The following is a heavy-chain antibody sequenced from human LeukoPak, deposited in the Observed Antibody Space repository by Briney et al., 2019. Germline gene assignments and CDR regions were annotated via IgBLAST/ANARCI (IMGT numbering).Heavy chain of an antibody. D-gene: IGHD3-10*01. V-gene: IGHV3-30*04. Sequence: GGSLRLSCAASGFTSSSYAMHWVRQAPGKGLEWVALISYDGSNKYYADSVKGRFTISRDNSKKTLYVQMNSLRAEDTAVYYCARDGSGWAFDIWGQGTMVTVSS. J-gene: IGHJ3*02. CDR3: ARDGSGWAFDI. CDR1: GFTSSSYA. CDR2: ISYDGSNK.